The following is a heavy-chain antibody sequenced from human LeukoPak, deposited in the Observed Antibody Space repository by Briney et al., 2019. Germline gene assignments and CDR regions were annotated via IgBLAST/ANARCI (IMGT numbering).Heavy chain of an antibody. CDR3: AREGAPYQYSGSYGK. Sequence: SETLSLTCAVSGDSISSGYYWGWIRQPPGKGLEWIGSIYYGGSTYYNPSLKSRVTISLDTSKNQFSLKLSSVTAADTAVYYCAREGAPYQYSGSYGKWGQGTLVTVSS. V-gene: IGHV4-38-2*02. J-gene: IGHJ4*02. CDR2: IYYGGST. CDR1: GDSISSGYY. D-gene: IGHD1-26*01.